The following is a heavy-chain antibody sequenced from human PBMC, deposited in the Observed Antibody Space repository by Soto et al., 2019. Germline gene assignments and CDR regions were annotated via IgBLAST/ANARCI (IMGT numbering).Heavy chain of an antibody. Sequence: ASVKVSCKASGYTFTSYGISWVRQAPGQGLEWMGWISAYNGNTNYAQKLQGRATMTTDTSTSTAYMELRSLRSDDTAVYYCARGMDIVATIGGFDPWGQGTLVTVSS. D-gene: IGHD5-12*01. CDR2: ISAYNGNT. V-gene: IGHV1-18*04. CDR3: ARGMDIVATIGGFDP. CDR1: GYTFTSYG. J-gene: IGHJ5*02.